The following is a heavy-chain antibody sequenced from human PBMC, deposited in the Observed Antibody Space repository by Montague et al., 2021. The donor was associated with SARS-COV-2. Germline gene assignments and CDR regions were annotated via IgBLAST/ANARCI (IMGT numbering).Heavy chain of an antibody. D-gene: IGHD3-10*01. CDR1: GVSISSSTYY. J-gene: IGHJ4*02. Sequence: SETLSLTCTVSGVSISSSTYYWGWIRQPPGKGLEWIGSMYYSGSTYYNPSLKSRVTISVDTSKKQFSLKLSSVTAADTAVYYCARQPRNYYDSESYWALGDYWGQGTLVTVSS. CDR3: ARQPRNYYDSESYWALGDY. V-gene: IGHV4-39*01. CDR2: MYYSGST.